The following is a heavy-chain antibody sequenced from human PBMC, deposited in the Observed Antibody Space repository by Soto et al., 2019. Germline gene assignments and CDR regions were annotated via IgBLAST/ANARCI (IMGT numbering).Heavy chain of an antibody. Sequence: QVQLVQSGAAVKKPGASVKVSCKAYGYTLTTYDINWVRQATGQGLEWMGWINPNSGNTGYAQKFQGRVTMTRSTSIRTAYMELSRLRSEDTSVYYCAKYNWGSGFDYWGQGTLVTVPS. CDR3: AKYNWGSGFDY. D-gene: IGHD1-20*01. CDR1: GYTLTTYD. J-gene: IGHJ4*02. V-gene: IGHV1-8*01. CDR2: INPNSGNT.